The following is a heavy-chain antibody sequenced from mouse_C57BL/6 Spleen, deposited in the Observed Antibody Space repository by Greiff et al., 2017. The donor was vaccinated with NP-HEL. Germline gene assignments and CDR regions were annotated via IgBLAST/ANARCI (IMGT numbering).Heavy chain of an antibody. CDR2: IDPSDSYP. CDR1: GYTFTSYW. CDR3: ARRGYGSIDYYAMDY. V-gene: IGHV1-50*01. D-gene: IGHD1-1*01. J-gene: IGHJ4*01. Sequence: QVQLQQPGAELVKPGASVKLSCKASGYTFTSYWMQWVKQRPGQGLEWIGEIDPSDSYPNSNQKFKGKATLTVDTSSSTAYMQLSSLTSEDSAVYYCARRGYGSIDYYAMDYWGQGTSVTVSS.